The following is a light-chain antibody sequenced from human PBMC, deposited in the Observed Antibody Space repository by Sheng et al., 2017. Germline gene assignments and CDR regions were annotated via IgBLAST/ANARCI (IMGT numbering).Light chain of an antibody. CDR1: QSVLYSSNNKNY. Sequence: DIVMTQSPDSLAVSLGERATINCKSSQSVLYSSNNKNYLAWYQQKPGQPPKLLIYWASTREFGVPDRFSGSGSGTDFTLTISSLQAEDVAVYYCQQYYNPPLTFGTGTKVDIK. V-gene: IGKV4-1*01. J-gene: IGKJ3*01. CDR2: WAS. CDR3: QQYYNPPLT.